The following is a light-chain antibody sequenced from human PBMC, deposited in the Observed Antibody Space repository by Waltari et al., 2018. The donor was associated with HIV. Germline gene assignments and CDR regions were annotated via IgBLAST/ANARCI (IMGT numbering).Light chain of an antibody. V-gene: IGLV2-8*01. CDR3: SSYAGSKNLV. J-gene: IGLJ3*02. Sequence: QSALTQPPSASGSPGQSVTISCTGTSSDVGGYNYVSWYQQYPGKAPHLIIYEVNKRPSGVPDRFSVSKSGNTASLTVSGLQGDDEADYYCSSYAGSKNLVLGGGTKLTVL. CDR1: SSDVGGYNY. CDR2: EVN.